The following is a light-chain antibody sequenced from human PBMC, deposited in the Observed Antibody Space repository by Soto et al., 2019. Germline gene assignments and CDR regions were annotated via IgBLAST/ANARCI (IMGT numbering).Light chain of an antibody. J-gene: IGLJ2*01. CDR2: GDI. Sequence: PSVSGAPGQRVTISCTGSSSNIGAGYNVHWYQQLPGTAPKLLIYGDIDRPSGVTDRFSGSKSGTSASLAITGLQAEDEADYYCQSYDSSLRGVLFGGGTKLTVL. CDR3: QSYDSSLRGVL. V-gene: IGLV1-40*01. CDR1: SSNIGAGYN.